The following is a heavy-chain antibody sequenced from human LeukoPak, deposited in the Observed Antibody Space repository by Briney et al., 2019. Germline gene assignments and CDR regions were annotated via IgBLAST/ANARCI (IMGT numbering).Heavy chain of an antibody. CDR1: GFTFSSYA. V-gene: IGHV3-23*01. J-gene: IGHJ4*02. D-gene: IGHD3-16*02. CDR2: ISGSGGSA. Sequence: GGSLRLSCAASGFTFSSYAMSWVRQAPGKGLEWASAISGSGGSAYYADSVKGRFTISRDNSKNTLYLKMNSLRAEDTAVYYCAKATRDAYDYVWGSYRYEDYWGQGTLVTISS. CDR3: AKATRDAYDYVWGSYRYEDY.